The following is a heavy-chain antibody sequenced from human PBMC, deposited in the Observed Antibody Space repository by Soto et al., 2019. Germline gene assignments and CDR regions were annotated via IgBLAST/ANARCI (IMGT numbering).Heavy chain of an antibody. CDR1: GGSFSGYY. CDR3: ATTSGYDAGGYYYYMDV. J-gene: IGHJ6*03. D-gene: IGHD5-12*01. V-gene: IGHV4-34*01. CDR2: INHSGST. Sequence: SETLSLTCAVYGGSFSGYYWSWIRQPPGKGLEWIGEINHSGSTNYNPSLKSRVTISVDTSKNQFSLKLSSVTAADTAVYYCATTSGYDAGGYYYYMDVWGKGTTVTVSS.